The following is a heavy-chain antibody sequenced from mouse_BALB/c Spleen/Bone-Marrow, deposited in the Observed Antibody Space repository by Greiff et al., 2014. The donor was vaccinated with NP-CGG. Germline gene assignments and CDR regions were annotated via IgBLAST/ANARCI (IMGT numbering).Heavy chain of an antibody. J-gene: IGHJ4*01. CDR2: ISSGSSTI. V-gene: IGHV5-17*02. Sequence: VQLKQSGGGLVQPGGSRKLSCAASGFTFSSFGMHWVRQAPEKGLEWVAYISSGSSTIYYADSMKGRFTISRDNPKNTLCLQMTSLRSEDTSMNQCTRSATLGAMDYWGQGTSVTVSS. CDR3: TRSATLGAMDY. CDR1: GFTFSSFG. D-gene: IGHD1-2*01.